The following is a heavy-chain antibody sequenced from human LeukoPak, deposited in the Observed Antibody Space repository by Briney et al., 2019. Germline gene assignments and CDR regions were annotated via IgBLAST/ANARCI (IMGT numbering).Heavy chain of an antibody. V-gene: IGHV3-30*04. J-gene: IGHJ4*02. D-gene: IGHD3-9*01. Sequence: GGSLRLSCAASGFTFSSYAMSWVRQAPGKGLEWVAVISYDGSNKYYADSVKGRFTISRDNSKNTLYLQMNSLTAEDTAVYYCARGATTGYYPYWGQGTLVTVSS. CDR2: ISYDGSNK. CDR1: GFTFSSYA. CDR3: ARGATTGYYPY.